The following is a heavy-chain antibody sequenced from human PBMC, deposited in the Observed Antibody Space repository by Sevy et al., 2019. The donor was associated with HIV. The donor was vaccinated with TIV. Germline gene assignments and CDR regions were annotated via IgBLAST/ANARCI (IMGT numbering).Heavy chain of an antibody. V-gene: IGHV3-15*01. D-gene: IGHD5-18*01. CDR3: TTDSGYYYGSS. J-gene: IGHJ5*02. CDR2: MISNNDGGTT. CDR1: GFTFSTAW. Sequence: GGSLRLSCAASGFTFSTAWMTWVRQAPGKGLEWVGRMISNNDGGTTDYAGPVKGRFTISRADSKNTLFLQMNSLKTEDTAVYYCTTDSGYYYGSSWGRGTLVTVSS.